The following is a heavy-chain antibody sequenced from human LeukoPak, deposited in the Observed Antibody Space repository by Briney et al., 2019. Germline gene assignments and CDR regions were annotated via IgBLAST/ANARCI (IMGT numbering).Heavy chain of an antibody. CDR1: GYNFTNYG. D-gene: IGHD4-17*01. CDR3: ARAPSFGDYGGDY. Sequence: ASVKVSCKASGYNFTNYGVSWVRQAPGQGLERMGWISVYSGDTNYAHKLQGRLTLTTDTSPATAYLELRSLTSDDTAVYYCARAPSFGDYGGDYWGQGTLVTVSS. J-gene: IGHJ4*02. V-gene: IGHV1-18*01. CDR2: ISVYSGDT.